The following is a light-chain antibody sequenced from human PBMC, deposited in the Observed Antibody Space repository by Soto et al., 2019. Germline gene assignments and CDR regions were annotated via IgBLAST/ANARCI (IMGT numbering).Light chain of an antibody. CDR3: QQYYDWPIT. V-gene: IGKV3-15*01. Sequence: EIVMTQSPATLSFSPGERATLSCRTSQSISTILAWYQQRPGQAPRLLIYGASTRATGIPARFSGSGSGTEFTLTISSLQSEDFAVYYCQQYYDWPITFGQGTRLEIK. CDR1: QSISTI. CDR2: GAS. J-gene: IGKJ5*01.